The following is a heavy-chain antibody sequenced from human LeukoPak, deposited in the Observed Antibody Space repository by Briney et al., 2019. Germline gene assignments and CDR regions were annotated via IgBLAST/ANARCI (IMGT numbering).Heavy chain of an antibody. CDR1: GYTFTSYG. CDR3: ARVQGYDDDSFVGFSSPDDAFAI. CDR2: INPNSGDT. D-gene: IGHD3-3*01. J-gene: IGHJ3*02. Sequence: ASVKVSCKASGYTFTSYGISWVRQAPGQGLEWLGWINPNSGDTNYAQRFQGRVTMARDASISTVYMGLTRLISDDTAVYYCARVQGYDDDSFVGFSSPDDAFAIWGQGTLVTVSS. V-gene: IGHV1-2*02.